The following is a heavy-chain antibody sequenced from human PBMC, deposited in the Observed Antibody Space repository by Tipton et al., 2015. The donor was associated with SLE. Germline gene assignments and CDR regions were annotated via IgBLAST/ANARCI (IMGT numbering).Heavy chain of an antibody. D-gene: IGHD5-24*01. CDR3: ARGRRDGSSHDAFDI. CDR2: FYSGGTI. J-gene: IGHJ3*02. Sequence: SLRLSCAASGFAVSDNYMSWVRQAPGEGLEWISVFYSGGTIKYADSVKARFTISRDYSDNTLSLQMNYLGVEDTAVYYCARGRRDGSSHDAFDIWGQGTVVAVAS. V-gene: IGHV3-66*01. CDR1: GFAVSDNY.